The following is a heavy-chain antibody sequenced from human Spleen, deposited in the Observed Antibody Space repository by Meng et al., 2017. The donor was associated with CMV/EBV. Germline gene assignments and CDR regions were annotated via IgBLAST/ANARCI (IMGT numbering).Heavy chain of an antibody. CDR3: ARATLGWPIDY. Sequence: ASVKASCKASEYTFTDYYIHWVRRAPGQGLEYMGWINPNSGGTGYPQKFQGRVTMTRDTSISTAYMELSSLTSDDTAFYYCARATLGWPIDYWGQGTLVTVSS. V-gene: IGHV1-2*02. CDR1: EYTFTDYY. J-gene: IGHJ4*02. D-gene: IGHD6-19*01. CDR2: INPNSGGT.